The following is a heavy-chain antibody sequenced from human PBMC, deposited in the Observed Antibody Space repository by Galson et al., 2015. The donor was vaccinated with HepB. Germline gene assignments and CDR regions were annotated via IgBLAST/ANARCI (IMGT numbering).Heavy chain of an antibody. CDR2: IYVGDSDT. J-gene: IGHJ4*02. CDR1: GYSFTSYW. D-gene: IGHD3-10*01. Sequence: QSGAEVKKPGESLKISCKGSGYSFTSYWIGWVRQMPGKGLEWMGIIYVGDSDTRYSPSFQGQVTISADKSINTAYLQWSSLKASDTAMYYCARLRFPLKHETSGFDYWGQGTLVTVSS. V-gene: IGHV5-51*03. CDR3: ARLRFPLKHETSGFDY.